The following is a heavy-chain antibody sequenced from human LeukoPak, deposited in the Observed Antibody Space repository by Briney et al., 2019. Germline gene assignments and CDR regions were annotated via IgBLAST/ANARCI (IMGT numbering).Heavy chain of an antibody. J-gene: IGHJ4*02. CDR3: AKSNYFDSGGYYFFDY. Sequence: PGGSLRLSCAASGFTFSKYAMTWVRQAPGKGLEWVSGISVSGGSTNYADSVKGRFTISRDNSKNTLYLQMNSLRAEYTAVYYCAKSNYFDSGGYYFFDYWGQGTLVTVSS. CDR1: GFTFSKYA. CDR2: ISVSGGST. V-gene: IGHV3-23*01. D-gene: IGHD3-22*01.